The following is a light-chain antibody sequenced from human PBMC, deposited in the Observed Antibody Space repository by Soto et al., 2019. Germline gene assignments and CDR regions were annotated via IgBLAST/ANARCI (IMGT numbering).Light chain of an antibody. CDR1: QSISSW. J-gene: IGKJ2*01. Sequence: DIQMTQSPSTLSASVGDRVTITCPASQSISSWLAWYQQKPGKAPKLLIYKASSLESGVSSRFSGSGSGTEFTLTISSLQPDDFATYYCQQYNSYSYTFGQGTKLEIK. CDR3: QQYNSYSYT. V-gene: IGKV1-5*03. CDR2: KAS.